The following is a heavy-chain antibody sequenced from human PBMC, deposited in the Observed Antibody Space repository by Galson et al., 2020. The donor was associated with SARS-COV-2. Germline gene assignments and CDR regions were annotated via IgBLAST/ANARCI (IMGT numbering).Heavy chain of an antibody. CDR1: GFSLSTTEVG. J-gene: IGHJ4*02. Sequence: SGPTLVKPTQTLTLTCTFSGFSLSTTEVGVGWIRQPPGKALEWLALIYWSNDKRYSPSLKSRLTITKDTSRNQVVLTMTKMDPVDTGTYYCAHETRWLQLGYWGQGTLVTVSS. D-gene: IGHD5-18*01. V-gene: IGHV2-5*01. CDR2: IYWSNDK. CDR3: AHETRWLQLGY.